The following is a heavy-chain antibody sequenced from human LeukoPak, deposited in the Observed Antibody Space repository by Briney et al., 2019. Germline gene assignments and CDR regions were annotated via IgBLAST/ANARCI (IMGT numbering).Heavy chain of an antibody. CDR1: GGSISNYY. CDR3: ARQDSSGYYDH. D-gene: IGHD3-22*01. Sequence: SETLSLTCTVSGGSISNYYWSWIRQPPGKGLEWIGYIHNSGRTNYNPSLKSRVTISLDTSKNQFSLKLSSVTAADTAVYYCARQDSSGYYDHWGQGTLVTVSS. J-gene: IGHJ4*02. CDR2: IHNSGRT. V-gene: IGHV4-59*08.